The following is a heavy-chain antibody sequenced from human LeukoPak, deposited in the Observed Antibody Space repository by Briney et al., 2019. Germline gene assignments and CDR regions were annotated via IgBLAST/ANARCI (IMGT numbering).Heavy chain of an antibody. CDR2: IYYSGST. Sequence: SETLSLTCTVSGGSISSYYWSWIREPPGKGLEWIGYIYYSGSTNYNPSLKSRVTISVDTSKNQFSLKLSSVTAADTAVYYCARSGSRGMDVWGQGTTVTVSS. V-gene: IGHV4-59*01. CDR1: GGSISSYY. D-gene: IGHD1-26*01. J-gene: IGHJ6*02. CDR3: ARSGSRGMDV.